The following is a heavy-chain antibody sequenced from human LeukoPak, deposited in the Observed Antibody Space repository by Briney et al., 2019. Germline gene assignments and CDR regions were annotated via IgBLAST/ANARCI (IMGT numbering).Heavy chain of an antibody. CDR1: GFTFSTYW. D-gene: IGHD1-26*01. CDR2: IKPDGSEK. CDR3: ARQVYITGSYYAFDI. J-gene: IGHJ3*02. V-gene: IGHV3-7*01. Sequence: GGSLRLSCAASGFTFSTYWMSWVRQAPGKGREWVANIKPDGSEKYYVDSVKGRFSISRDNAKNSLYLQMNSLRAEDTAVYYCARQVYITGSYYAFDIWGQGTMVTVSS.